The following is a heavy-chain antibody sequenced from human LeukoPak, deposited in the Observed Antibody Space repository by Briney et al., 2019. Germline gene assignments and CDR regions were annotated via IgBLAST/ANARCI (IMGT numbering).Heavy chain of an antibody. CDR1: GFTFSSYG. CDR3: AKVEIAVAGTYDY. Sequence: GGSLRLSCAASGFTFSSYGMHWVRQAPGKGLEWVAVISYDGSNKYYADSVKGRFTISRDNSKNTLYLQMNSLRAEDTAVYYCAKVEIAVAGTYDYWGQGTLVTVSS. J-gene: IGHJ4*02. V-gene: IGHV3-30*18. CDR2: ISYDGSNK. D-gene: IGHD6-19*01.